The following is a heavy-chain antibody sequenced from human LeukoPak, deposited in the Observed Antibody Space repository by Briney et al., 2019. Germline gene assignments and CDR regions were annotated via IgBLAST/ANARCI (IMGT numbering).Heavy chain of an antibody. CDR2: ISEDGSRE. D-gene: IGHD2-21*01. V-gene: IGHV3-7*01. CDR1: GINFRKYW. CDR3: TRDYSTARDY. J-gene: IGHJ4*02. Sequence: GGSLRLSCEVSGINFRKYWMTWVRQAPGKGLEWVASISEDGSREWYVDSVKGRFTVSRDNAKNALYLQVNSLRVDDTAVYYCTRDYSTARDYWGQGTLVTVSS.